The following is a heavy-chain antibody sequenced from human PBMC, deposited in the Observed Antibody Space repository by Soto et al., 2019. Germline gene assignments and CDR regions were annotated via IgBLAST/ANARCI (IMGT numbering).Heavy chain of an antibody. D-gene: IGHD2-21*02. J-gene: IGHJ3*02. Sequence: EVQLVESGGGLVQPGGSLRLSCVASGFTFSDSWMHWVRQAPGKGLMWVSRISFDGTATTSADSVRGRFSISRDNAKNTLFLQMNHLRAADTAMYYCVRDRRLRGHPFDIWGQGTFVTVSS. CDR1: GFTFSDSW. CDR2: ISFDGTAT. V-gene: IGHV3-74*03. CDR3: VRDRRLRGHPFDI.